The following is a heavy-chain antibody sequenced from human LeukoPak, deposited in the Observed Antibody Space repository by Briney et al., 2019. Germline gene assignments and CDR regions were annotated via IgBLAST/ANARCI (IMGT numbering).Heavy chain of an antibody. V-gene: IGHV3-21*06. J-gene: IGHJ4*02. CDR2: IFSRSESI. D-gene: IGHD3-22*01. Sequence: GGSLRLSCAASGFNFGAYTINWVRQAPGKGLEWVSCIFSRSESILYADSVKGRFSISRDNAKNLLYLQMDSLRVEDTAVYYCAKDFFHSSESRPFDYWGQGTLVTVSS. CDR1: GFNFGAYT. CDR3: AKDFFHSSESRPFDY.